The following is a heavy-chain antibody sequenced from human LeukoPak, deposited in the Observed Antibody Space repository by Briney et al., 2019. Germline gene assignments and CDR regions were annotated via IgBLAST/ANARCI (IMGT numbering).Heavy chain of an antibody. J-gene: IGHJ4*02. D-gene: IGHD2-15*01. CDR3: ARGPHVVVVAIYYFDY. CDR2: INPNSGGT. Sequence: ASVKVSCKASGYTFTGYYMHWVRQAPGQGLEWMGWINPNSGGTNYAQKFQGRVTMTRDTSISTAYMELSSLRSEDTAVYYCARGPHVVVVAIYYFDYWGQGTLVTVSS. CDR1: GYTFTGYY. V-gene: IGHV1-2*02.